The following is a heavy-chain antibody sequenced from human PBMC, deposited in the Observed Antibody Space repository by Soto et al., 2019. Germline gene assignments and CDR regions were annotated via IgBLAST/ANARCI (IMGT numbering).Heavy chain of an antibody. CDR3: ARVKDIVLVPAANWFAP. D-gene: IGHD2-2*01. V-gene: IGHV1-18*01. CDR1: GYTFTRSG. CDR2: ISTYNGDT. Sequence: ASVKVSCKASGYTFTRSGISWVRQAPGQGLEWMGWISTYNGDTNYAQTFQGRVTMTTDTSTSTAYMELRSLRSDDTAVYYCARVKDIVLVPAANWFAPWGQGTLVTVSS. J-gene: IGHJ5*02.